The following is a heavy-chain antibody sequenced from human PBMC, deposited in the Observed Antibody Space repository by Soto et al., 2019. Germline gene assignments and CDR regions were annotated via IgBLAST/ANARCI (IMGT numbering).Heavy chain of an antibody. CDR1: GFTFSSYG. V-gene: IGHV3-33*01. CDR3: ARDSPTYYYDSSGYYRGQIDY. Sequence: PGGSLRLSCAASGFTFSSYGMHWVRQAPGKGLEWVAVIWYDGSNRYHADSVKGRFTISRDNSKNTVYLEMNSLRVEDTAVYYCARDSPTYYYDSSGYYRGQIDYWGQGTLVTVSS. D-gene: IGHD3-22*01. CDR2: IWYDGSNR. J-gene: IGHJ4*02.